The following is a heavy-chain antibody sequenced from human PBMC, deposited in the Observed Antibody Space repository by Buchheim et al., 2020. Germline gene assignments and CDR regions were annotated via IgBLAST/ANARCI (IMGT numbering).Heavy chain of an antibody. Sequence: QVQLVQSGAEVKKPGASVKVSCKASGYTFTSYYMHWVRQAPGQGLEWMGIINPSGGSTSYAQKFQGRVTMTRDTFTSTVYMELSSLRSEDTAVYYCARVAYCGGDCYLGEFDYWGQGTL. D-gene: IGHD2-21*02. CDR3: ARVAYCGGDCYLGEFDY. V-gene: IGHV1-46*03. CDR1: GYTFTSYY. J-gene: IGHJ4*02. CDR2: INPSGGST.